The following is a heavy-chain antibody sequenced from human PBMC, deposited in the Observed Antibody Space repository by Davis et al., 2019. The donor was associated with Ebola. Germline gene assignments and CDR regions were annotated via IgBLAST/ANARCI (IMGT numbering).Heavy chain of an antibody. CDR3: ARPLEVDFWSGYRYYGMDV. J-gene: IGHJ6*02. Sequence: MPSETLSLTCTVSGGSISSYYWSWIRQPPGKGLEWIGYIYYSGSTNYNPSLKSRVTISVDTSKNQFSLKLSSVTAADTAVYYCARPLEVDFWSGYRYYGMDVWGQGTTVTVSS. D-gene: IGHD3-3*01. CDR1: GGSISSYY. CDR2: IYYSGST. V-gene: IGHV4-59*01.